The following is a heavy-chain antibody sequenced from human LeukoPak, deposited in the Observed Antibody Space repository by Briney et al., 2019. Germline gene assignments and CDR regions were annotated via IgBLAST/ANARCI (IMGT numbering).Heavy chain of an antibody. D-gene: IGHD6-19*01. CDR2: IRSKANSYAT. J-gene: IGHJ4*02. CDR1: GFNFGNYW. CDR3: TTAVGKD. Sequence: PGGSLRLSCAGSGFNFGNYWMSWVRQASGKGLEWVGRIRSKANSYATAYAASVKGRFTISRDDSKNTAYLQMNSLKTEDTAVYYCTTAVGKDWGQGTLVTVS. V-gene: IGHV3-73*01.